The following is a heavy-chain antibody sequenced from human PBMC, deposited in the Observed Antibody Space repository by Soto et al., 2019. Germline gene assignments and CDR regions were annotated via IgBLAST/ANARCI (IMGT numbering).Heavy chain of an antibody. J-gene: IGHJ6*02. CDR3: ASLLVGATTRYYYYGMDV. D-gene: IGHD1-26*01. CDR1: GFTFSNAW. CDR2: VISKNHGGTT. V-gene: IGHV3-15*07. Sequence: GGSLRLSCAASGFTFSNAWINWVRQAPGKGLEWVGRVISKNHGGTTDYAEPVKGRFAISRDNSKNTLYLQMNSLRAEDTAVYYCASLLVGATTRYYYYGMDVWGQGTTVTVSS.